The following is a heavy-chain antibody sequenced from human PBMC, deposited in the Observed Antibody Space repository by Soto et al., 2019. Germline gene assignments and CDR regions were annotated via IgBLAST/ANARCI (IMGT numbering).Heavy chain of an antibody. CDR3: TRGGDPYKTGH. J-gene: IGHJ4*02. V-gene: IGHV4-59*01. CDR1: GGSISSYS. D-gene: IGHD2-21*01. CDR2: IHYSGST. Sequence: SETLSLTCTVSGGSISSYSWSWIRQPPGKGLEWIGFIHYSGSTNYNPSLKGRVTMSVDTSKNQFSLKLTSVNTADTAIYYCTRGGDPYKTGHWGQGTLVTVSS.